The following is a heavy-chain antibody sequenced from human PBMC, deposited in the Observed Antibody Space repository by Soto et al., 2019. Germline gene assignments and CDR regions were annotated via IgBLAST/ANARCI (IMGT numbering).Heavy chain of an antibody. Sequence: QMQLQESGPRLVRPSQTLSLTCSVSGGPIRRRGYYWSWVRQKPGEGLEWIGFVYYSGITDYNPSLKSRLMISADTSKNQFFLNPYSVTAADTAVYYCASSGGPEGDWFDPWGQGISVTVSS. CDR2: VYYSGIT. CDR1: GGPIRRRGYY. CDR3: ASSGGPEGDWFDP. J-gene: IGHJ5*02. V-gene: IGHV4-31*02. D-gene: IGHD3-16*01.